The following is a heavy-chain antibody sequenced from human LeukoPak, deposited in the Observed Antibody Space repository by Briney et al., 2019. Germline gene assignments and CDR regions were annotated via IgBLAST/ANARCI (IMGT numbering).Heavy chain of an antibody. Sequence: ASVKVSCKASGYTFTSYDINWVRQATGQGLEWMGWMNPNSGNTGYAQKFQGRVTMTRNTSISTAYMELSSLRSEDTAVYYCVRGSYYDILTPLTDWGQGILVTVSS. CDR2: MNPNSGNT. CDR3: VRGSYYDILTPLTD. J-gene: IGHJ4*02. CDR1: GYTFTSYD. D-gene: IGHD3-9*01. V-gene: IGHV1-8*01.